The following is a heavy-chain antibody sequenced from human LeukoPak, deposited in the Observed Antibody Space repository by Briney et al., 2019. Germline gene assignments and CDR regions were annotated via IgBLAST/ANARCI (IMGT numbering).Heavy chain of an antibody. CDR1: GFTFSSYA. Sequence: PGGSLRLSCAASGFTFSSYAMSWVRQAPGKGLEWVSAISGSGGSTYYADSVKGRFTISRDNSKNTLNLQMNSLRSEDTAVYYCRAVVVAAAVVYYFDYWGQGTLVTVSS. CDR2: ISGSGGST. J-gene: IGHJ4*02. D-gene: IGHD2-15*01. CDR3: RAVVVAAAVVYYFDY. V-gene: IGHV3-23*01.